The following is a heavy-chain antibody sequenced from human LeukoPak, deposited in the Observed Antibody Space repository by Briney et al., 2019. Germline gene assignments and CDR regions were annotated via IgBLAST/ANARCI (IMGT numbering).Heavy chain of an antibody. J-gene: IGHJ4*02. D-gene: IGHD4-11*01. V-gene: IGHV4-39*01. Sequence: PSETLSLPRTFSGHPISRSSYFWGWIRQPPGRGLERIGSIDYIGSTYYNPSLKSRVTISVDTSKNQFSLKLSSVTAADTAVYYCARHFHDYSNPPDYWGQGTLVTVSS. CDR2: IDYIGST. CDR1: GHPISRSSYF. CDR3: ARHFHDYSNPPDY.